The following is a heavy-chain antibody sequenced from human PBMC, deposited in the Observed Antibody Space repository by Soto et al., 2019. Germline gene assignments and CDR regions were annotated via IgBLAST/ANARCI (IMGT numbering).Heavy chain of an antibody. CDR3: TRDDIVVVTARYYYYGMDV. D-gene: IGHD2-21*02. J-gene: IGHJ6*02. Sequence: GGSLRLSCTASGFTFGDYAMSWVRQAPGNGLEWVGFIRSKAYGWTTEYAASVKGRFTISRDDSKSIAYLQMNSLKTEDTAVYYCTRDDIVVVTARYYYYGMDVWGQGTTVTVSS. V-gene: IGHV3-49*04. CDR1: GFTFGDYA. CDR2: IRSKAYGWTT.